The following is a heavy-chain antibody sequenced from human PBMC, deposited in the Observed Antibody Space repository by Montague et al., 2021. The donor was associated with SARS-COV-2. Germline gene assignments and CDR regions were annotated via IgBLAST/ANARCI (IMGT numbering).Heavy chain of an antibody. CDR1: GGSISSSSYN. V-gene: IGHV4-39*07. D-gene: IGHD3-10*01. J-gene: IGHJ6*02. CDR2: IYYSGST. Sequence: SETLSLTCTGPGGSISSSSYNWGWIRQPPGKGLEWIGSIYYSGSTYYNPSLKSRVTISVDTSKNQFSLKLSSVTAADTAVYYCARDLAGYYGSGSYGGMDVLCQGTTVTVSS. CDR3: ARDLAGYYGSGSYGGMDV.